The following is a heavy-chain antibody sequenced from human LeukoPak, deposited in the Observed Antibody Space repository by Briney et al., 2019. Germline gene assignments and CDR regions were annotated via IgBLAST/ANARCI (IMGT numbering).Heavy chain of an antibody. CDR1: GGSISSYY. D-gene: IGHD3-22*01. Sequence: SETLSLPCTVAGGSISSYYWSWIRQPPGKGLEWIGYISYSGSTNYDPSLKSRVTISVDTSKNQFSLKLSSVTAADTAVYYCARERTSGYSYYFDYWGQGNLVTVSS. V-gene: IGHV4-59*01. J-gene: IGHJ4*02. CDR2: ISYSGST. CDR3: ARERTSGYSYYFDY.